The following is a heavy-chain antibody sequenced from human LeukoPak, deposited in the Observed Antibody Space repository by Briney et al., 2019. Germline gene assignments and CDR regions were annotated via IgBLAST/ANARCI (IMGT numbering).Heavy chain of an antibody. D-gene: IGHD5-12*01. J-gene: IGHJ4*02. CDR2: IYSGSST. Sequence: PGGSLRLSCAASGFTFSTYVMSWVRQAPGKGLEWVSLIYSGSSTYYADSVKGRFTISRDKSKNTLYLQMSSLRVEDTAVYYCAMGAIVATIDYWGQGTLVTVSS. V-gene: IGHV3-66*01. CDR3: AMGAIVATIDY. CDR1: GFTFSTYV.